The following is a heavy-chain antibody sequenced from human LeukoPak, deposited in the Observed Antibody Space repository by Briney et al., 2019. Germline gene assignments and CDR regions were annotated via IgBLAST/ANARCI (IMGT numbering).Heavy chain of an antibody. CDR1: GYTFTSYA. Sequence: ASVKVSCEASGYTFTSYAMNWVRQAPGQGLEWMGWINTKTGNPTYAQGFTGRFAFSLDTSVSTAYLQISSLKAEDTAVYYCAREATHYYYGMDVWGQGTTVTVSS. J-gene: IGHJ6*02. D-gene: IGHD5-12*01. CDR2: INTKTGNP. V-gene: IGHV7-4-1*02. CDR3: AREATHYYYGMDV.